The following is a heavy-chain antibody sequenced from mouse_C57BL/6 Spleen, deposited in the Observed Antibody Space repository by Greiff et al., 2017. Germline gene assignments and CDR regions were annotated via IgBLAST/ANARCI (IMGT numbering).Heavy chain of an antibody. J-gene: IGHJ2*01. CDR3: ARWDYGSSYDFDY. CDR2: IDPANGNT. V-gene: IGHV14-3*01. CDR1: GFNIKNTY. Sequence: VQLKESVAELVRPGASVKLSCTASGFNIKNTYMHWVKQRPEQGLEWIGRIDPANGNTKYAPKFQGKATITADTSSNTAYLQLSSLTSEDTAIYYCARWDYGSSYDFDYWGQGTTLTVSS. D-gene: IGHD1-1*01.